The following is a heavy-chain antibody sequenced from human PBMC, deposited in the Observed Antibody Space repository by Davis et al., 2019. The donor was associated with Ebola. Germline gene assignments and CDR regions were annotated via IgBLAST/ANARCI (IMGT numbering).Heavy chain of an antibody. CDR2: IYSGGST. D-gene: IGHD2-21*01. CDR3: ARYSEVSGAFDI. J-gene: IGHJ3*02. CDR1: EFTFSSYA. Sequence: GESLKISCAASEFTFSSYAMSWVRQAPGKGLEWVSVIYSGGSTYYADSVKGRFTISRDNSKNTLYLQMNSLRAEDTAVYYCARYSEVSGAFDIWGQGTMVTVSS. V-gene: IGHV3-53*01.